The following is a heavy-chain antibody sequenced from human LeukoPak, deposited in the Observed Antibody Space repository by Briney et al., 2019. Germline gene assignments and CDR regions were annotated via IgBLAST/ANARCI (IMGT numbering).Heavy chain of an antibody. V-gene: IGHV3-48*04. CDR1: GFTFSSYS. J-gene: IGHJ1*01. Sequence: GGSLRLSCAASGFTFSSYSMNWVRQAPGKGLEWVSYISSSSSTIYYADSVKGRFTISRDNAKNSLYLQMNSLRAEDTAVYYCARSRRDGYNMYFQHWGQGTLVTVSS. D-gene: IGHD5-24*01. CDR3: ARSRRDGYNMYFQH. CDR2: ISSSSSTI.